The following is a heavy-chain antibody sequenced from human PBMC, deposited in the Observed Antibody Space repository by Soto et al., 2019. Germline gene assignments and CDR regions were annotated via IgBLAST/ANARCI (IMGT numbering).Heavy chain of an antibody. CDR1: GLTFSSYA. Sequence: PGGSLRLSCAASGLTFSSYAMSWVRQAPGKGLEWVSAISGSGGSTYYADSVKGRFTISRDNSKNTLYLQMNSLRAEDTAVYYCAKDRPSITIFGVVHAFDIWGQGTMVTVSS. J-gene: IGHJ3*02. CDR3: AKDRPSITIFGVVHAFDI. D-gene: IGHD3-3*01. V-gene: IGHV3-23*01. CDR2: ISGSGGST.